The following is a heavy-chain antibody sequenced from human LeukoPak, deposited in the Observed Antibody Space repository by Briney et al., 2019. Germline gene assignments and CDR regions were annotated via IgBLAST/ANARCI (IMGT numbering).Heavy chain of an antibody. J-gene: IGHJ4*02. Sequence: SVKVSCKASGGTFSSYAISWVRQAPGQGLEWMGRIIPIFGIANYAQKFQGRVTLTADKSTSTAYMELSSLRSEDTAVYYCAKTASEYYFDYWGQGTLVTVSS. V-gene: IGHV1-69*04. D-gene: IGHD2-21*02. CDR2: IIPIFGIA. CDR3: AKTASEYYFDY. CDR1: GGTFSSYA.